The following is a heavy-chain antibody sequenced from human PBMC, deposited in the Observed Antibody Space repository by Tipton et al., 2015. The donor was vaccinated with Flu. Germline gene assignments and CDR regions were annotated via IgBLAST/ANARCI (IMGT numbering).Heavy chain of an antibody. CDR3: ARGLASYGSDSYYNLFWYFDL. CDR1: GDSMGNYY. Sequence: TLSFTCTVSGDSMGNYYWSWMRQPPGKGLEYIGYIHHSGTTNYDPSLKGGVTISADTSKRQFSLTLTSVTAADTAVYYCARGLASYGSDSYYNLFWYFDLWGRGTLVTVSS. J-gene: IGHJ2*01. CDR2: IHHSGTT. D-gene: IGHD3-10*01. V-gene: IGHV4-59*01.